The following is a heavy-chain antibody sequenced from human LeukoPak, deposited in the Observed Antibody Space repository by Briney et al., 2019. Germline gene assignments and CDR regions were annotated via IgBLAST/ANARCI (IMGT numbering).Heavy chain of an antibody. V-gene: IGHV1-8*01. Sequence: ASVKVSCKASGYTFISHDINWVRQATGQGLEWMGWMDPNSGNTGYAQRFQGRVTLTRSTSLSEAYMELTSLKFEDTAVYYCARVQGSDTSGSFDHWGQGTLVTVSS. CDR2: MDPNSGNT. D-gene: IGHD1-26*01. CDR3: ARVQGSDTSGSFDH. J-gene: IGHJ4*02. CDR1: GYTFISHD.